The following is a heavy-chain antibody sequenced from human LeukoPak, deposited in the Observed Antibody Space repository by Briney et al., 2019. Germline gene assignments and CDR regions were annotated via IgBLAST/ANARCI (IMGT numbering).Heavy chain of an antibody. V-gene: IGHV4-61*02. CDR1: GASLSSTDYF. J-gene: IGHJ3*02. CDR3: ARYREGYNYVPHALDI. D-gene: IGHD5-24*01. CDR2: IYASAHT. Sequence: SETLSLTCTVSGASLSSTDYFWNWIRQPARKGLEWIGRIYASAHTDYNPAPKSRVTMSLDTSKNQFSLNMNSVTAADSAVYFCARYREGYNYVPHALDIWGQGRVVTVSS.